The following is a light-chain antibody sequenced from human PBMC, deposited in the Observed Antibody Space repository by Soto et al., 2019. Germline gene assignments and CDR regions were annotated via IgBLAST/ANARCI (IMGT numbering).Light chain of an antibody. V-gene: IGKV1-5*01. CDR3: QQYNSYSWT. CDR2: DAS. J-gene: IGKJ1*01. Sequence: DIQMTQSPSTLSASVGDRVTITCRASQSISSWLAWYQQKPGNAPKLLIYDASSLESGVPSRFSGSGSGTEFTLTISSLQPDDFATYYCQQYNSYSWTFGQGTKV. CDR1: QSISSW.